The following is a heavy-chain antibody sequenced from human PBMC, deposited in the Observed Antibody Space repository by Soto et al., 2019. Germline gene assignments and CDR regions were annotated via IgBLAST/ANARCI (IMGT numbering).Heavy chain of an antibody. V-gene: IGHV2-5*02. CDR2: IYWDADK. Sequence: QITLKESGPTLVKPTQTLTLTCTFSGFSLSTSGVGVGWIRQPPGKALEWLALIYWDADKRYSPSLKSRLTIHKDTPKDHVVLTMTNMDPVDTATSYCAHSLAASNYVDYEPINSFDYWGQGTLVTVSS. D-gene: IGHD4-17*01. J-gene: IGHJ4*02. CDR1: GFSLSTSGVG. CDR3: AHSLAASNYVDYEPINSFDY.